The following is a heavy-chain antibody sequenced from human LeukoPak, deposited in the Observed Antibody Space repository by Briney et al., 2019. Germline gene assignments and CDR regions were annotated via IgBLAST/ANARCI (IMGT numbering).Heavy chain of an antibody. D-gene: IGHD6-6*01. V-gene: IGHV3-21*01. Sequence: GGSLRLSSAASGFTFSSYSMNCVRPAPGKGLEWVSYISSSSSDIYYADSLKGRFTISRDNAKNSLYLQMNSLRAEDTAVYYCARTYSSASAIYDYYGMDVWGQGTTVTVSS. CDR2: ISSSSSDI. CDR3: ARTYSSASAIYDYYGMDV. CDR1: GFTFSSYS. J-gene: IGHJ6*02.